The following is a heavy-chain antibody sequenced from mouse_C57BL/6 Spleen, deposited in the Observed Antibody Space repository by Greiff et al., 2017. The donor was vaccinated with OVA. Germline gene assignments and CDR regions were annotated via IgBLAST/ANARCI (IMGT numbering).Heavy chain of an antibody. Sequence: QVQLQQPGAELVKPGASVKLSCKASGYTFTSYWMHWVKQRPGQGLEWIGMIHPNSGSTNYNEKFKSKATLTVDKSSSTAYRQLSSLTSEDSAVYYCARDWDVGYFDYWGQGTTLTVSS. CDR1: GYTFTSYW. V-gene: IGHV1-64*01. J-gene: IGHJ2*01. D-gene: IGHD4-1*01. CDR3: ARDWDVGYFDY. CDR2: IHPNSGST.